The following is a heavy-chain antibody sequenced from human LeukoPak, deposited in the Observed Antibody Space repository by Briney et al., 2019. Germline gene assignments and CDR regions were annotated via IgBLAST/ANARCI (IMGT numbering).Heavy chain of an antibody. CDR3: ARAVLVGATPYYYGMDV. D-gene: IGHD1-26*01. Sequence: ASVKVSCKASGYTFTSYGISWVRQAPGQGLEWMGWISAYNGNTNYAQKLQGRVTMTTDTSTSTAYMELRSLRSDDTAVYYCARAVLVGATPYYYGMDVWGQGTTVTVSS. CDR2: ISAYNGNT. CDR1: GYTFTSYG. V-gene: IGHV1-18*01. J-gene: IGHJ6*02.